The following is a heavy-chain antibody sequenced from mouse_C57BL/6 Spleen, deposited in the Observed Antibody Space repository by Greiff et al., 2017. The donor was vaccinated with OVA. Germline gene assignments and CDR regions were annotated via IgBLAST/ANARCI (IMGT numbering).Heavy chain of an antibody. V-gene: IGHV1-80*01. CDR1: GYAFSSYW. J-gene: IGHJ2*01. D-gene: IGHD3-2*02. Sequence: QVQLKESGAELVKPGASVKISCKASGYAFSSYWMNWVKQRPGKGLEWIGQIYPGDGDTNYNGKFKGKATLTADKSSSTAYMQLSSLTSEDSAVYFCARSTAAQAIFDYWGQGTTLTVSS. CDR3: ARSTAAQAIFDY. CDR2: IYPGDGDT.